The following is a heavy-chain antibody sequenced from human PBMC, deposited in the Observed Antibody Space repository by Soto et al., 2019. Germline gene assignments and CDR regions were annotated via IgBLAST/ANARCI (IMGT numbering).Heavy chain of an antibody. CDR3: ARGRYGDY. V-gene: IGHV1-18*01. CDR2: ISAHNGNT. CDR1: GYGFTTYG. Sequence: QVHLVQSGAEVKKPGASVKVSCKGSGYGFTTYGITWVRQAPGQGLEWMAWISAHNGNTNYAQKLQGRVTGTRDTSTSTAYMELRSLRSDDTAVYYCARGRYGDYWGQGALGTVAS. J-gene: IGHJ4*02. D-gene: IGHD1-1*01.